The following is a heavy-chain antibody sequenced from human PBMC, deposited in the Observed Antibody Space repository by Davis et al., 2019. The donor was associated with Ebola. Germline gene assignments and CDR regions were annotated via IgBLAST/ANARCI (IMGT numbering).Heavy chain of an antibody. Sequence: GESLKISCAASGFTFSNYGLHWVRQAPGKGLEWVAVISYDGSNKYYADSVKGRFTISRDNSKNTLYLQMNSLRAEDTAVYYCARRTISDYWGQGTLVTVSS. J-gene: IGHJ4*02. CDR3: ARRTISDY. CDR1: GFTFSNYG. D-gene: IGHD4/OR15-4a*01. V-gene: IGHV3-30*03. CDR2: ISYDGSNK.